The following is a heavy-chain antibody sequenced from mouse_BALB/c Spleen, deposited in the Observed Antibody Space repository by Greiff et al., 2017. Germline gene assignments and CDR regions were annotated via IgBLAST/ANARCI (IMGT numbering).Heavy chain of an antibody. J-gene: IGHJ1*01. CDR1: GFTFSSYG. CDR3: ARHGGYYWYFDV. V-gene: IGHV5-6*01. D-gene: IGHD2-2*01. Sequence: EVMLVESGGDLVKPGGSLKLSCAASGFTFSSYGMSWVRQTPDKRLEWVATISSGGSYTYYPDSVKGRFTISRDNAKNTLYLQMSSLKSEDTAMYYCARHGGYYWYFDVWGAGTTVTVSS. CDR2: ISSGGSYT.